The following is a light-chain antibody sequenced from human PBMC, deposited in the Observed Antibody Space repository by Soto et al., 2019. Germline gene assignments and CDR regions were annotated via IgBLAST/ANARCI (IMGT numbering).Light chain of an antibody. CDR2: DTS. CDR3: QQYNNWRT. Sequence: EIVLPQSRGTLSWSPWERSTLSVRASQSVGSYLAWYQQKPGQAPRLLISDTSSRATGIPPRFSGSGSTTDFTLTISSLQSEDFAVYYCQQYNNWRTFGQGTKVDIK. V-gene: IGKV3D-15*01. CDR1: QSVGSY. J-gene: IGKJ1*01.